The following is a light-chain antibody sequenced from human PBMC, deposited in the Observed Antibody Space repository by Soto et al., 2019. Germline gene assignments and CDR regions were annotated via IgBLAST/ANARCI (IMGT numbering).Light chain of an antibody. CDR3: QQYGSSQGYT. CDR1: QSVSSSY. CDR2: GAS. V-gene: IGKV3-20*01. J-gene: IGKJ2*01. Sequence: EIVLTQSPGTLSLSPGGRATLSCRASQSVSSSYLAWYQQKPGQAPRLLIYGASSRATGIPDRFSGSGSGTDFTLTISRLEPEDFAVYYCQQYGSSQGYTFGQGTKLEIK.